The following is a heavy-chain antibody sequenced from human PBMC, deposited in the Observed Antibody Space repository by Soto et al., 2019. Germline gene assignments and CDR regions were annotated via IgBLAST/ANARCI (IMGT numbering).Heavy chain of an antibody. V-gene: IGHV1-18*01. Sequence: QVQLVQSGAEVKKPGASVKVSCKASGYTFTRSGISWVRQAPGQGTAWMGWISSYNGDTNYAQTFQGRVTMTTDTSTSTAYMELRSLRSDDTAVYYCAREGVAPYYYYGMDVWGQGTPVTVSS. CDR3: AREGVAPYYYYGMDV. D-gene: IGHD5-12*01. CDR1: GYTFTRSG. CDR2: ISSYNGDT. J-gene: IGHJ6*02.